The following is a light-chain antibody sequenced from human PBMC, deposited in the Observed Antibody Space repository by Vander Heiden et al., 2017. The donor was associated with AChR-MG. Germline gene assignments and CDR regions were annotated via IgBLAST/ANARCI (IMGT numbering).Light chain of an antibody. V-gene: IGLV1-51*01. CDR1: SSNLGNNY. J-gene: IGLJ1*01. Sequence: QSVLTQPPSVSAAPGQKVTISCPGSSSNLGNNYVSWCRQLPGTAPKLLIYDNNKRPSGIPDRFSGSKSGTSATLGITGLQTGDEADYYCGTWDSSLSAGPSVFGTGTKVTVL. CDR3: GTWDSSLSAGPSV. CDR2: DNN.